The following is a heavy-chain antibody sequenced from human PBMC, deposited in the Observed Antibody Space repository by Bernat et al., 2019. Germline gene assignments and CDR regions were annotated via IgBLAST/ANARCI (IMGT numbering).Heavy chain of an antibody. CDR2: SSAYNGNT. Sequence: QVQLVQSGAEVKKPGASVKVSCKASGYTFTSYGISWVRQSPGQGLEWMGWSSAYNGNTNYAQKLQGRVTMTTDKSTSTEYMKLRSMRSDDTAVYYCARAIIYYDILTVILGFDYWGQGTLVTVSS. CDR3: ARAIIYYDILTVILGFDY. V-gene: IGHV1-18*01. D-gene: IGHD3-9*01. CDR1: GYTFTSYG. J-gene: IGHJ4*02.